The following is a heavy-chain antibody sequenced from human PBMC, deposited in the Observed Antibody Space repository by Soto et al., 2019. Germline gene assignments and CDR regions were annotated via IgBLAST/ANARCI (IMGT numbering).Heavy chain of an antibody. CDR1: GFSFSAYS. J-gene: IGHJ4*02. D-gene: IGHD6-25*01. Sequence: PGGSLRLSCAASGFSFSAYSMNWVRQAPGKGLEWVSAISGSGGSTYYADSVKGRFTISRDNSKNTLYLQMNSLRAEDTAVYYCAKDLRRTPDYWGQGTLVTVSS. V-gene: IGHV3-23*01. CDR3: AKDLRRTPDY. CDR2: ISGSGGST.